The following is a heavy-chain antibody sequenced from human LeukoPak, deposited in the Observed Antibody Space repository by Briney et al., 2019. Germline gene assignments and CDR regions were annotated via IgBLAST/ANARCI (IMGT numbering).Heavy chain of an antibody. Sequence: GGSLRLSCAASGFTFSSYGMHWVRQAPGKGLEWVAVISYDGSNKYYADSVKGRFTISRDNSKNTLYLQMNSLRAEDTAVYYCARGTKSAMLDYWGQGTLVTVSS. CDR3: ARGTKSAMLDY. CDR2: ISYDGSNK. V-gene: IGHV3-30*03. CDR1: GFTFSSYG. D-gene: IGHD1-7*01. J-gene: IGHJ4*02.